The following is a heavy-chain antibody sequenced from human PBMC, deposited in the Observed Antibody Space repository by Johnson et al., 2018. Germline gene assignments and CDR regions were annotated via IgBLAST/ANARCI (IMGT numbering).Heavy chain of an antibody. Sequence: VQLVESGGGLVQPGGSLRLSCAASGFTFSNFAMSWVRRSPGKGLEWVSSISASGGSTFSADSVRGRFTISRDNSKNTLYLQMNGLRAEDTALYFCAKDASTTVSLDYHYGMDVWGQGTTVTVSS. V-gene: IGHV3-23*04. J-gene: IGHJ6*02. CDR1: GFTFSNFA. D-gene: IGHD4-17*01. CDR3: AKDASTTVSLDYHYGMDV. CDR2: ISASGGST.